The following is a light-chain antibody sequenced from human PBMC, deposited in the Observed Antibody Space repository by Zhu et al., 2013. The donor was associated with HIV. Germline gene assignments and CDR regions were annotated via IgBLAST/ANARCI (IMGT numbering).Light chain of an antibody. V-gene: IGKV1-13*02. Sequence: AIQLTQSPSSLSASVGDRVTITCRASQGISSALAWYQQKPGKAPKLLIYKASSLEGGVPSRFSGIGSGTEFTLTINSLQPDDFATYYCQHLGTFGQGTKVEIK. CDR1: QGISSA. J-gene: IGKJ1*01. CDR3: QHLGT. CDR2: KAS.